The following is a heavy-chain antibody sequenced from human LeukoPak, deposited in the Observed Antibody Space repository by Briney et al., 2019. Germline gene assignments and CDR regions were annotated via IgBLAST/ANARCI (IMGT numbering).Heavy chain of an antibody. D-gene: IGHD4-17*01. V-gene: IGHV3-23*01. Sequence: PGGSLRLSRAASGFTFSSYAMSWVRQAPGKGLEWVSGISSSGSNTYHADSVKGRFTLSRDNSKDTLYLQMNSLRAEDTAVYYCARDPGGDYDYWGQGTLVTVSS. CDR3: ARDPGGDYDY. CDR2: ISSSGSNT. CDR1: GFTFSSYA. J-gene: IGHJ4*02.